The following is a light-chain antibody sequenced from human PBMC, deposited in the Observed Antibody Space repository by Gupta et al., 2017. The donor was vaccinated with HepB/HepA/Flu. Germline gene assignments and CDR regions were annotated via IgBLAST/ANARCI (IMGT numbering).Light chain of an antibody. Sequence: DIQMTQSPSSLSASVGDRVTITCRASHSISRSLHWYQQKPGKAPNLLIYAASSLHSGVPSRLRDSGSGTDITLTISKLQPEDFASYDCPQGYSSGLTFGGGTKLEIK. CDR2: AAS. CDR1: HSISRS. V-gene: IGKV1-39*01. CDR3: PQGYSSGLT. J-gene: IGKJ4*01.